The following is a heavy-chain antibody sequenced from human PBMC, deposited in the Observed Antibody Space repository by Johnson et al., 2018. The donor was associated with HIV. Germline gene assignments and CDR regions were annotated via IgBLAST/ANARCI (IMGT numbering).Heavy chain of an antibody. CDR1: GFTFSSYA. CDR2: ISYDGSNK. V-gene: IGHV3-30-3*01. D-gene: IGHD3-22*01. CDR3: ATIDYYDSSGYYYGGDAFDI. Sequence: VQLVESGGGVVQPGRSLRLSCAASGFTFSSYAMHWVRQAPGKGLEWVAVISYDGSNKYYTDSVKGRFSISRDNSENTLYLQMNSLRAEDTAVYYCATIDYYDSSGYYYGGDAFDIWGQGTMVTVSS. J-gene: IGHJ3*02.